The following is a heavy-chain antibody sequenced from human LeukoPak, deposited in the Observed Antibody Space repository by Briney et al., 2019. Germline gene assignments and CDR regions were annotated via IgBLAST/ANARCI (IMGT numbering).Heavy chain of an antibody. CDR2: VYTNGGT. J-gene: IGHJ4*02. CDR3: AGRDY. Sequence: NPSETLSLTCTVSGASISNYYWSWIRQPAGKGLEWIGRVYTNGGTNYNPSFKSRVTLSVDKSKNQFFLRLTSVTAADTAVYYCAGRDYCGQGTLVTVSS. CDR1: GASISNYY. V-gene: IGHV4-4*07. D-gene: IGHD1-26*01.